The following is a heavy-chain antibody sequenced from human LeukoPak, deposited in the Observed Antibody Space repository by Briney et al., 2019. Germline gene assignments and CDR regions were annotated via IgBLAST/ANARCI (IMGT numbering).Heavy chain of an antibody. V-gene: IGHV1-2*02. Sequence: ASVKVSCKASGYTFTGYYMHWVRQALGQGLEWMGWINPNSGGTNYAQKFQGRVTMTRDTSISTAYMELSRLRSDDTAVYYCARVSVQYYYGSVSYYNVYFDYWGQRTLVTVSS. CDR3: ARVSVQYYYGSVSYYNVYFDY. CDR2: INPNSGGT. D-gene: IGHD3-10*01. J-gene: IGHJ4*02. CDR1: GYTFTGYY.